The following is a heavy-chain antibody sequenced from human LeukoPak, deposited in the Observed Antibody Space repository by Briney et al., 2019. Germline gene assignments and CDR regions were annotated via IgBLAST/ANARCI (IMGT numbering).Heavy chain of an antibody. CDR1: GGSISSHY. Sequence: PSETLSLTCTVSGGSISSHYWSWIRQPPGKGLEWIGCVYYSGSTNYKPSLKSRVTISVDTSKNQFSLKLSSVTAADTAVYYCARYSTDWYDAFDIWGQGTMVTVSS. CDR2: VYYSGST. V-gene: IGHV4-59*11. J-gene: IGHJ3*02. CDR3: ARYSTDWYDAFDI. D-gene: IGHD6-19*01.